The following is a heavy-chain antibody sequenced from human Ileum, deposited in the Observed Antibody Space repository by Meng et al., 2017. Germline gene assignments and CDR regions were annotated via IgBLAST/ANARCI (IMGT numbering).Heavy chain of an antibody. V-gene: IGHV4-4*02. CDR3: ATSNDRDVYYLGY. D-gene: IGHD3-22*01. CDR1: GTW. CDR2: IFKSGRT. Sequence: QGQLRDSGTRSVEPSGTRSLPCGSSGTWVGWGRQPPVKGRGWIVAIFKSGRTNYNTSLKSRVIISIDKSKSQISLQLSAVTAADTAVYSCATSNDRDVYYLGYWGQGTLVTVSS. J-gene: IGHJ4*02.